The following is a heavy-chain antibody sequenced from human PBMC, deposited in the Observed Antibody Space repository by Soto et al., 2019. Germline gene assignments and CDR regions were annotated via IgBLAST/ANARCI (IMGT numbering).Heavy chain of an antibody. CDR1: GGSISSSNW. J-gene: IGHJ4*02. V-gene: IGHV4-4*02. CDR3: ARDFSRARTTVPYHDY. D-gene: IGHD4-17*01. CDR2: IYHSGST. Sequence: PSETLSLTCAVSGGSISSSNWWSWVRQPPGKGLEWIGEIYHSGSTNYNPSLRSRVTISVDKSKNQFSLKLSSVTAADTAVYYCARDFSRARTTVPYHDYWGQGTLVTVSS.